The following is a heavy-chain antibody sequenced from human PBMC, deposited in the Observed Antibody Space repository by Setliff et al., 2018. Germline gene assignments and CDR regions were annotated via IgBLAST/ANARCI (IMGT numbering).Heavy chain of an antibody. J-gene: IGHJ4*02. V-gene: IGHV3-64*01. Sequence: PGGSLSLSCAASGFTFSSYAMHWVRQAPGKGLEYVSSISSSGGNIYYANSVKGRFIISRDNSKSTLFLQMGSLRAEDMSVYYYARGGTYSSGPLDYWGQGILVTVSS. CDR1: GFTFSSYA. CDR3: ARGGTYSSGPLDY. CDR2: ISSSGGNI. D-gene: IGHD3-22*01.